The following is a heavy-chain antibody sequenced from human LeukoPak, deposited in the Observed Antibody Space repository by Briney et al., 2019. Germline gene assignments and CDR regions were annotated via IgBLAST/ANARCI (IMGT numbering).Heavy chain of an antibody. CDR2: IRSKTNSYAT. V-gene: IGHV3-73*01. CDR1: GFTFSGSA. Sequence: GGSLRLSCAASGFTFSGSAIHWVRQASGKGLEWVGRIRSKTNSYATAYAASVKGRFTISRDDSKNTAYLQMNSLKTEDTAVYYCARVLRYCSGGNCYSGGLGYMDVWGKGTTVTISS. D-gene: IGHD2-15*01. CDR3: ARVLRYCSGGNCYSGGLGYMDV. J-gene: IGHJ6*03.